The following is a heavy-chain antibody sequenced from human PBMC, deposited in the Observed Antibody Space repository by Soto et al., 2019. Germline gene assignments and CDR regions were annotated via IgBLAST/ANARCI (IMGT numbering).Heavy chain of an antibody. CDR2: INHSGST. D-gene: IGHD2-8*01. Sequence: QVQLQQWGAGLLKPSETLSLTCAVYGGSFSGYYWSWIRQPPGKGLEWIGEINHSGSTNYNPSLKSRVTISVDTSKNQFSLKLSSVTAADTAVYYCARGHVYAWGYWGQGTLVTVSS. V-gene: IGHV4-34*01. J-gene: IGHJ4*02. CDR3: ARGHVYAWGY. CDR1: GGSFSGYY.